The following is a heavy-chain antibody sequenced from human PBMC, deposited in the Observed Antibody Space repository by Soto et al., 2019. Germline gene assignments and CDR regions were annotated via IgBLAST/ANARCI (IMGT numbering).Heavy chain of an antibody. Sequence: QVQLVQSGAEVKKPGSSVKVSCKASGGTFSSYTISWVRQAPGQGLEWMGRIIPILGIANYAQKFQGRVTITADKSTSTAYMELSSLSSEDTAVYYCARRGTGYYAFLVSDAFDIWGQGTMVTVSS. CDR3: ARRGTGYYAFLVSDAFDI. CDR1: GGTFSSYT. D-gene: IGHD2-2*01. J-gene: IGHJ3*02. V-gene: IGHV1-69*02. CDR2: IIPILGIA.